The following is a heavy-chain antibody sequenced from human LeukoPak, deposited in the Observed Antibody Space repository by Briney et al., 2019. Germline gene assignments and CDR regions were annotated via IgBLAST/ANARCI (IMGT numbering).Heavy chain of an antibody. J-gene: IGHJ4*02. CDR2: ISSSSTYI. D-gene: IGHD6-19*01. V-gene: IGHV3-21*01. CDR1: GFTFSSYT. CDR3: ARVDYKSGWYPDY. Sequence: GGSLRLSCAASGFTFSSYTMTWVRQAPGKRLEWVSSISSSSTYIYYADSMKGRFSISRDNAENSLYLQMNSPRVEDTALYYCARVDYKSGWYPDYWGQGTLVTVSS.